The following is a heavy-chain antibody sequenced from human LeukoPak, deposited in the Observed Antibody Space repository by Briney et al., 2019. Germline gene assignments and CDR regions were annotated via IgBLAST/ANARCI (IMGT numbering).Heavy chain of an antibody. J-gene: IGHJ4*02. V-gene: IGHV1-46*01. Sequence: ASVKVSCKASGYTFTGYYIHWMRQAPGQGLEWMGIIRPSSGSATNAQRFQGRATMTSDTSTSTVYMELSSLTSEDTAIYYCAREPPSHGYFDYWGQGTLVTVSS. CDR1: GYTFTGYY. CDR3: AREPPSHGYFDY. CDR2: IRPSSGSA.